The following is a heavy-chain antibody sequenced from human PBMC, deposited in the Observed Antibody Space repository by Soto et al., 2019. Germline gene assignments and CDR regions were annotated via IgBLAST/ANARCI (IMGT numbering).Heavy chain of an antibody. V-gene: IGHV3-23*01. J-gene: IGHJ4*02. Sequence: EVQLLESGGALVQPGGSLRLSCAASGFTFSSYAMNWVRQAPGKGLEWVSSISGIGGSTDYADSVKGRFTISRDNSKNTLYLQTSSLRAEDTAVYYCAKDVDFWSGYNQFDYWGQGTLVTVSS. CDR3: AKDVDFWSGYNQFDY. CDR1: GFTFSSYA. CDR2: ISGIGGST. D-gene: IGHD3-3*01.